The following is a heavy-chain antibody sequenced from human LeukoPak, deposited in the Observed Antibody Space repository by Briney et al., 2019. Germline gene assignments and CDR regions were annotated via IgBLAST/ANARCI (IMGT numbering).Heavy chain of an antibody. V-gene: IGHV3-66*01. J-gene: IGHJ4*02. Sequence: GGSLRHSCAASGFTVSSNYMSWVRQAPGKGLEWVSVIYSGGSTYYADSVKGRFTISRDNSKNTLYLQMNSLRAEDTAVYYCAREKLGYSYGYYYFDCWGQGTLVTVSS. CDR2: IYSGGST. D-gene: IGHD5-18*01. CDR1: GFTVSSNY. CDR3: AREKLGYSYGYYYFDC.